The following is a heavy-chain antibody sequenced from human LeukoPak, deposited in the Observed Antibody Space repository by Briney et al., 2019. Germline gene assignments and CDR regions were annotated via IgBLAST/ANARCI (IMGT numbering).Heavy chain of an antibody. CDR2: IRYDGSNK. J-gene: IGHJ6*04. Sequence: GGSLRLSCAASGFTFSSSAMTWVRQAPGKGLEWVAFIRYDGSNKYYADSVKGRFTISRDNSKNTLYLQMNSLRAEDTAVYYCAKGEDSSSWYAVDVWGKGTTVTVSS. CDR3: AKGEDSSSWYAVDV. CDR1: GFTFSSSA. D-gene: IGHD6-13*01. V-gene: IGHV3-30*02.